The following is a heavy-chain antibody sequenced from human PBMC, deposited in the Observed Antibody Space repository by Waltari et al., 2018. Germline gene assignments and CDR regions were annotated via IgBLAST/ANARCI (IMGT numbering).Heavy chain of an antibody. CDR2: INPNRGGT. Sequence: QVQLVQSGAEVKKPGASVKVSCKASGYTFTGYYMHWVRQAPGQGLEWMGWINPNRGGTNYAQKFQGRVTMTRDTSISTAYMELSRLRSDDTAVYYCARTGAHLGRVGAPIDYWGQGTLVTVSS. CDR1: GYTFTGYY. CDR3: ARTGAHLGRVGAPIDY. V-gene: IGHV1-2*02. D-gene: IGHD1-26*01. J-gene: IGHJ4*02.